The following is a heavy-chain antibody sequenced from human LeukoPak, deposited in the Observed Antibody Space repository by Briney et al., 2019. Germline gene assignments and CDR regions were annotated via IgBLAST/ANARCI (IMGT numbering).Heavy chain of an antibody. Sequence: SVKVSCKASGYTFTSYAISWVRQAPGQGLEWMGGIIPIFGTANYAQKFQGRVTITADESTSTAYMELSSLRSEDTAVYYCARAREGYYDSSGYRFDYWGQGTLVTVSS. J-gene: IGHJ4*02. D-gene: IGHD3-22*01. CDR3: ARAREGYYDSSGYRFDY. CDR2: IIPIFGTA. V-gene: IGHV1-69*13. CDR1: GYTFTSYA.